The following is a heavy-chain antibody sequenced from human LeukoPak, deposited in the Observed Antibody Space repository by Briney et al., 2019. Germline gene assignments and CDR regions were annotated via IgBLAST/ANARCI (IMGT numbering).Heavy chain of an antibody. D-gene: IGHD2-15*01. CDR3: ASANCSGGSCYWVFDY. CDR1: GYTFTSYD. CDR2: MNPNSGNT. V-gene: IGHV1-8*01. Sequence: GASVKVSCKASGYTFTSYDINWVRQATGQGLEWMGWMNPNSGNTGYAQKFQGRVTMTRNTSISTAYMELSSLRSEDTAVYYCASANCSGGSCYWVFDYWGQGTLVTVSS. J-gene: IGHJ4*02.